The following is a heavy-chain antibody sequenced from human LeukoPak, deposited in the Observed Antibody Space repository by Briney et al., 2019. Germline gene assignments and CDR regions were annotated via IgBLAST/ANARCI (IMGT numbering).Heavy chain of an antibody. Sequence: GGSLRLSCAASGFTFSSYAMHWVRQAPGKGLEWVAVISYDGSNKYYADSVKGRFTISRDNSKNTLYLQMNSLRAEDTAVYYCARDQGWELLQDYFDYWGQGTLVTVSS. V-gene: IGHV3-30*01. CDR1: GFTFSSYA. CDR3: ARDQGWELLQDYFDY. D-gene: IGHD1-26*01. J-gene: IGHJ4*02. CDR2: ISYDGSNK.